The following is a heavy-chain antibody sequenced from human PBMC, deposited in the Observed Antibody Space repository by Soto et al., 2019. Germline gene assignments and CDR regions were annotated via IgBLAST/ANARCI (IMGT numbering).Heavy chain of an antibody. CDR3: AKCGYDSSGYYAFHPYYYYGMDV. Sequence: GGSLRLSCAASGFTFNIYAMSWVRQAPGKGLEWVSAISGSGGGTYYAESVKGRFTISRDDSNNTLNLQMSSLRAEDTSVYYCAKCGYDSSGYYAFHPYYYYGMDVWGQGTTVTVSS. J-gene: IGHJ6*02. CDR2: ISGSGGGT. CDR1: GFTFNIYA. V-gene: IGHV3-23*01. D-gene: IGHD3-22*01.